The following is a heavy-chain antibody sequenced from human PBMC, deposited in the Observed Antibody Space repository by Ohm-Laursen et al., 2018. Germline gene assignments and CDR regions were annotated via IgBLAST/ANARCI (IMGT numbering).Heavy chain of an antibody. D-gene: IGHD3-16*01. CDR2: IKVDGSEK. Sequence: GSLRLSCAASGFTVSLNYMNWVRQPPGKGLEWVARIKVDGSEKYYVDSVKGRFTISRDDAKNSLYLQMSSLRAEDTAVYYCARFGVNHGMDVWGQGTTVTVSS. CDR3: ARFGVNHGMDV. J-gene: IGHJ6*02. V-gene: IGHV3-7*01. CDR1: GFTVSLNY.